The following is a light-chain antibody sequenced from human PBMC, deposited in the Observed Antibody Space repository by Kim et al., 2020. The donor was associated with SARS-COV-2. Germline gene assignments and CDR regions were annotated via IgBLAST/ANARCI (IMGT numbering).Light chain of an antibody. J-gene: IGKJ2*01. Sequence: STSVGDRFTITCQASLDIRNYLNWYQQKPGKAPKLLIYDASNLEAGVPSRFSGSGAGSHFTFTISSLQPEDIATYYCQQYDNPPFTFGQGTKLEIK. V-gene: IGKV1-33*01. CDR1: LDIRNY. CDR2: DAS. CDR3: QQYDNPPFT.